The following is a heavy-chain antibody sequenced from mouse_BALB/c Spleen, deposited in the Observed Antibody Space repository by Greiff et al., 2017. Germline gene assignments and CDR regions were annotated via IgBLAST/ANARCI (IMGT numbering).Heavy chain of an antibody. Sequence: VQRVESGPGLVAPSQSLSITCTVSGFSLSRYSVHWVRQPPGKGLEWLGMIWGGGSTDYNSALKSRLSISKDNSKSQVFLKMNSLQTDDTAMYYCARNGVRLHAMDYWGQGTSVTVSS. CDR1: GFSLSRYS. CDR2: IWGGGST. D-gene: IGHD1-2*01. J-gene: IGHJ4*01. V-gene: IGHV2-6-4*01. CDR3: ARNGVRLHAMDY.